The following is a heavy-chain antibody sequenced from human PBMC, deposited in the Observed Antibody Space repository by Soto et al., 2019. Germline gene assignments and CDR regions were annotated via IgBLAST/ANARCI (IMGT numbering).Heavy chain of an antibody. D-gene: IGHD3-22*01. CDR2: ISGSGGST. Sequence: GGSLRLSCAASGFTFSSYAMSWVRQAPGKGLEWVSAISGSGGSTYYADSVKGRFTISRDNSKNTLYLQMNSLRAEDTAVYYCAKDSPDHYDSSGYRFDPWGPGTLVTVSS. J-gene: IGHJ5*02. V-gene: IGHV3-23*01. CDR3: AKDSPDHYDSSGYRFDP. CDR1: GFTFSSYA.